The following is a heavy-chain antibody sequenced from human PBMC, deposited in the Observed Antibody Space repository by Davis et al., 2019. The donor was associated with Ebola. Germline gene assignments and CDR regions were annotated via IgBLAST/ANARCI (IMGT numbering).Heavy chain of an antibody. CDR1: GFTFSGSA. D-gene: IGHD1-14*01. CDR3: TRRGATGGQVD. CDR2: IRSKANSYAT. Sequence: GESLKISCAASGFTFSGSAMHWVRQASGKGLEWVGRIRSKANSYATAYAASVKGRFTISRDDSKNTAYLQMHSLKTEDTAVYYCTRRGATGGQVDWGQGTTVTVSS. J-gene: IGHJ6*02. V-gene: IGHV3-73*01.